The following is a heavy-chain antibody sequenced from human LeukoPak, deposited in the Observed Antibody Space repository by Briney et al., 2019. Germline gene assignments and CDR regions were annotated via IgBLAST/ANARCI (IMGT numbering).Heavy chain of an antibody. J-gene: IGHJ4*02. CDR1: GFSFTAYA. V-gene: IGHV3-7*01. CDR3: ARGRGWVDH. CDR2: IHDDGTVK. Sequence: GGSLRFSCAASGFSFTAYAMSWFRQAPGKGLEWGANIHDDGTVKNYRDSVKGRFTISRDDARNSVSLQLTRLRADDTALYYCARGRGWVDHWGQGTLVTVSS. D-gene: IGHD3-16*01.